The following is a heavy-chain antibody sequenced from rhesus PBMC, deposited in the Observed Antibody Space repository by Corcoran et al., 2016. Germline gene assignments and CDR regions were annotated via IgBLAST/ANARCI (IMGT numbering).Heavy chain of an antibody. V-gene: IGHV4-169*02. Sequence: QLQLQESGPGLVKPSETLSVTCAVSGGSISSSYWSWIRQAPGKGLAWIGYIYGSGSSTNYNPSLKSRVTLSVDTSKNQLSLKLSSVTAADTAVYYCASGAAAGYYWGQGVLVTVSS. CDR1: GGSISSSY. CDR2: IYGSGSST. J-gene: IGHJ4*01. D-gene: IGHD6-25*01. CDR3: ASGAAAGYY.